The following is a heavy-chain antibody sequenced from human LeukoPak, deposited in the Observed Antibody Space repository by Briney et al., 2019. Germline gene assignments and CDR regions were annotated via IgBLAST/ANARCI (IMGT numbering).Heavy chain of an antibody. CDR2: IYYSGST. CDR3: ARVGHDYSTYYYYYYMDV. D-gene: IGHD4-11*01. V-gene: IGHV4-59*01. CDR1: GGSISSYY. J-gene: IGHJ6*03. Sequence: KPSETLSLNCAVSGGSISSYYWSWIRQPPGKGLEWIGYIYYSGSTNYNPSLKSGVTISVDPSKNQFSLKLSSVTAADTAVYYCARVGHDYSTYYYYYYMDVWGKGTTVTVSS.